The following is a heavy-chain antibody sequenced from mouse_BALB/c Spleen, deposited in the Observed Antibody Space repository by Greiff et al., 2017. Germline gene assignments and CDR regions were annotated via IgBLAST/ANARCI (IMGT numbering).Heavy chain of an antibody. CDR1: GYTFSSYW. CDR2: ILPGSGST. D-gene: IGHD1-1*01. J-gene: IGHJ3*01. CDR3: ASDNYGAY. Sequence: QVQRVESGAELMKPGASVKISCKATGYTFSSYWIEWVKQRPGHGLEWIGEILPGSGSTNYNEKFKGKATFTADTSSNTAYMQLSSLTSEDSAVYYCASDNYGAYWGQGTLVTVSA. V-gene: IGHV1-9*01.